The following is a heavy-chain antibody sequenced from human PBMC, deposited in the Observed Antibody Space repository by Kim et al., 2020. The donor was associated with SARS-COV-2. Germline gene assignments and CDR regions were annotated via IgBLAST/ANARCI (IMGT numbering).Heavy chain of an antibody. CDR3: APYQLLYGAFDY. D-gene: IGHD2-2*02. Sequence: SETLSLTCTVSGGSISSSSYYWGWIRQPPGKGLEWIGSIYYSGSTYYNPSLKSRVTISVDTSKNQFSLKLSSVTAADTAVYYCAPYQLLYGAFDYWGQGTLVTVSS. J-gene: IGHJ4*02. V-gene: IGHV4-39*01. CDR2: IYYSGST. CDR1: GGSISSSSYY.